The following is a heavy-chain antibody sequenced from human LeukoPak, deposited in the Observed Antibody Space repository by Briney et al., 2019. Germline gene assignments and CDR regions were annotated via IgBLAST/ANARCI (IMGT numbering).Heavy chain of an antibody. CDR2: IYPGDSDT. CDR3: ARHSRGIAAAGNWGGYYYYGMDV. Sequence: GESLKISCKGSGYSFTSYWIGWVRQMPGKGLEWMGIIYPGDSDTRYSPSLQGQVTISADKSISTAYLQWSSLKASDTAMYYCARHSRGIAAAGNWGGYYYYGMDVWGQGTTVTVSS. J-gene: IGHJ6*02. D-gene: IGHD6-13*01. V-gene: IGHV5-51*01. CDR1: GYSFTSYW.